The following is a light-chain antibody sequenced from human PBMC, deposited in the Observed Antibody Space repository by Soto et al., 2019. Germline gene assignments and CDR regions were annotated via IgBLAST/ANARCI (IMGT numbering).Light chain of an antibody. CDR3: QSHDNSLRGYV. V-gene: IGLV1-40*01. Sequence: QSVLTQPPSVSGAPGQRVTISCTGSSSNIGAGYDVHWYQQLPGTAPKLLIYGNNNRPSGVPDRFSGSKSATSGSLAITGLQAEDEADYYCQSHDNSLRGYVFGTGTKVTVL. CDR1: SSNIGAGYD. CDR2: GNN. J-gene: IGLJ1*01.